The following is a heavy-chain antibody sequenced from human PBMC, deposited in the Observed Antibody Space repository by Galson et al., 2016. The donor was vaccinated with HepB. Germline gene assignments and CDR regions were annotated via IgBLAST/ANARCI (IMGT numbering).Heavy chain of an antibody. Sequence: QSGAEVKKPGESLRISCKGSGYSFTNYWIGWVRQMPGKGLEWMGIIYPGDSDTRYSPSFQGQVTISADESISTAYLQWSSLKASDNAMYFCARPATGHTSSLDYWGQGTLVTVSS. V-gene: IGHV5-51*01. CDR1: GYSFTNYW. CDR3: ARPATGHTSSLDY. J-gene: IGHJ4*02. D-gene: IGHD6-13*01. CDR2: IYPGDSDT.